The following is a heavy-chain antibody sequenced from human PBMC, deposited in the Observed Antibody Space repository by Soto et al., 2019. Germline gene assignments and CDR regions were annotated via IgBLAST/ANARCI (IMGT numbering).Heavy chain of an antibody. V-gene: IGHV3-48*04. D-gene: IGHD6-19*01. Sequence: EVQLVESGGGLVQPGGSLRLSCAASVFRFSSYSMNWVRQAPGKGPEWVSYIDHSSSSVRYVDSVEGRFTISRDNAKDSLSLQMNSLRVEDTAMYYCAVGIAVARGYFDLWGRGTLVTVSS. J-gene: IGHJ2*01. CDR1: VFRFSSYS. CDR2: IDHSSSSV. CDR3: AVGIAVARGYFDL.